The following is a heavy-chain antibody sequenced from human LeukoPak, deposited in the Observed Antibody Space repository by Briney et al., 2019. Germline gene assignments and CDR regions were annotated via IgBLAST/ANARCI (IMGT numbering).Heavy chain of an antibody. CDR3: AKLQWELLGGRFDY. V-gene: IGHV3-23*01. CDR2: ISGSGYST. J-gene: IGHJ4*02. CDR1: GFTFSSYA. D-gene: IGHD1-26*01. Sequence: GGSLRLSCAASGFTFSSYAMSWVRQAPGKGLEWVSAISGSGYSTDYADSVKGRFTISRDNSKNTLYVQMNSLRAEDTAVYYCAKLQWELLGGRFDYWGQGTLVTVSS.